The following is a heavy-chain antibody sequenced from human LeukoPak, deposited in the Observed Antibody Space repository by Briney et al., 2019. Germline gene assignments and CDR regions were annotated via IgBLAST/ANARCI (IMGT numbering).Heavy chain of an antibody. CDR2: IIPIFGTA. V-gene: IGHV1-69*01. J-gene: IGHJ4*02. Sequence: GASVKVSCKASGGTFISYAISWVRQAPGQGLEWMGGIIPIFGTANYAQKFQGRVTITADESTSTAYMELSSLRSEDTAVYYCARMRDIVVVPAALDYWGQGTLVTVSS. CDR3: ARMRDIVVVPAALDY. CDR1: GGTFISYA. D-gene: IGHD2-2*01.